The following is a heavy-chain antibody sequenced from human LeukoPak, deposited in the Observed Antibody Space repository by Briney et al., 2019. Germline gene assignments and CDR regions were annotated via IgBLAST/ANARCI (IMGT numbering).Heavy chain of an antibody. V-gene: IGHV3-7*01. J-gene: IGHJ4*02. Sequence: PGGSLRLSCAASGFTFSSYWMSWVRQAPGKGLEWVANIKKDGSEKYYVDSVKGRFTISRDNSKNTLYLQMNSLRAEDTAVYYCARAAAVSFDYWGQGTLVTVSS. CDR3: ARAAAVSFDY. D-gene: IGHD6-13*01. CDR2: IKKDGSEK. CDR1: GFTFSSYW.